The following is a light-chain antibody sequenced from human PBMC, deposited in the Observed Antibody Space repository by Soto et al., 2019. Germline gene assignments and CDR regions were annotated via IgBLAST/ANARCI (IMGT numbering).Light chain of an antibody. CDR3: LQHNTYPLT. Sequence: DIQMTQSPSSLSASVGDRITITCRASQSIRSDVGWYQQKPGKVPKRLIYAASNLQSGVPSRFSGSGSWAEFTLTISSLQPEDFATYYCLQHNTYPLTFGGGTKVEIK. CDR1: QSIRSD. J-gene: IGKJ4*01. V-gene: IGKV1-17*01. CDR2: AAS.